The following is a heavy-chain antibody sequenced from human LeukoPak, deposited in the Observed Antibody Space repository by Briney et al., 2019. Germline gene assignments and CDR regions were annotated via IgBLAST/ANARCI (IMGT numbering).Heavy chain of an antibody. J-gene: IGHJ5*02. Sequence: SETLSLTCTVSGGSISSSSYYWGWIRQPPGKGLEWIGSIYYSGSTYYNPSLKSRVTISVDTSKNQFSLKLSSVTAADTAVYYCASQEERLAWFDPWGQGTLVTVSS. CDR2: IYYSGST. V-gene: IGHV4-39*01. D-gene: IGHD3-9*01. CDR3: ASQEERLAWFDP. CDR1: GGSISSSSYY.